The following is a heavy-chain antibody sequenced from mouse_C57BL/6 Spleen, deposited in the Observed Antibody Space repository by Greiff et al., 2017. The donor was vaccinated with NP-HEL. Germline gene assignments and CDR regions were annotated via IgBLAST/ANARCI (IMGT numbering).Heavy chain of an antibody. V-gene: IGHV5-16*01. CDR2: INYDGSST. CDR1: GFTFSDYY. J-gene: IGHJ4*01. CDR3: ARDRYDGDYYAMDY. D-gene: IGHD2-12*01. Sequence: EVKVVESEGGLVQPGSSMKLSCTASGFTFSDYYMAWVRQVPEKGLEWVANINYDGSSTYYLDSLKSRFIISRDNAKNILYLQMSSLKSEDTATYYCARDRYDGDYYAMDYWGQGTSVTVSS.